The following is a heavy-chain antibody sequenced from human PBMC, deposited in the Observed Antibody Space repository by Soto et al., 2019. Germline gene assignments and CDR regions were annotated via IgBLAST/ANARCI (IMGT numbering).Heavy chain of an antibody. CDR2: ISYSGST. J-gene: IGHJ5*02. CDR3: ARDLKEYCSDGKCNWFDP. Sequence: SETLSLTCAVSGGSISSGGYSWSWLRQPPGKGLEWIGYISYSGSTDYNPSLKSRVTISFDASKNQISLQVRSATAADAAVYYCARDLKEYCSDGKCNWFDPWGQGTLVTVSS. D-gene: IGHD2-15*01. CDR1: GGSISSGGYS. V-gene: IGHV4-61*08.